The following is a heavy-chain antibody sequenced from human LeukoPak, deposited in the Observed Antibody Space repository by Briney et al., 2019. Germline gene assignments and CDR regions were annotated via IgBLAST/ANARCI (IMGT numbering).Heavy chain of an antibody. CDR1: GYTFTTYG. D-gene: IGHD6-19*01. Sequence: ASVKVSFKSSGYTFTTYGITWVRQAHGQGHGWMGWINPNSGGTNYAQKFQGRVTMTRDTSISTAYMELSRLRSDDTAVYYCAREDSSGWYYFDYWGQGTLVTVSS. V-gene: IGHV1-2*02. J-gene: IGHJ4*02. CDR3: AREDSSGWYYFDY. CDR2: INPNSGGT.